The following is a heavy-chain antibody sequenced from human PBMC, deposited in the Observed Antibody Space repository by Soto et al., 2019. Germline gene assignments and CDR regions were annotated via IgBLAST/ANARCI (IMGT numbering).Heavy chain of an antibody. J-gene: IGHJ4*02. CDR1: GYTFTGYY. Sequence: ASVKVSCKASGYTFTGYYMYWVRQAPGQGLEWMGWVNPNSGGTNYAQKFQGWVTMTRDTSISTAYMELSRLRSDDTAVYYCARAVFGNSGYDLFDYWGQGTLVTVSS. D-gene: IGHD5-12*01. CDR2: VNPNSGGT. CDR3: ARAVFGNSGYDLFDY. V-gene: IGHV1-2*04.